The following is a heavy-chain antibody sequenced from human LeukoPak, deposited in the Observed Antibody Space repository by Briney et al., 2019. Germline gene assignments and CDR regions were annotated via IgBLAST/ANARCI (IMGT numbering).Heavy chain of an antibody. V-gene: IGHV3-33*06. D-gene: IGHD6-25*01. CDR3: AKITSSAESNFDY. CDR2: IWPDGSKK. Sequence: PAPELDPLAFIWPDGSKKYYADALRGRFAISRENSKKTVYLQMNDLRPEDTALYFCAKITSSAESNFDYWSEDTLLTVSS. J-gene: IGHJ4*02.